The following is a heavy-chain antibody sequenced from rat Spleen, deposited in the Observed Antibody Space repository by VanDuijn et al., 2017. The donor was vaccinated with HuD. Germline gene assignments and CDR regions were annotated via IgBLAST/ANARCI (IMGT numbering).Heavy chain of an antibody. D-gene: IGHD4-1*01. V-gene: IGHV5-29*01. J-gene: IGHJ3*01. CDR1: GITFSDYF. Sequence: EAQLVESGGGLVQPGRSLKLSCAASGITFSDYFMAWVRQAPTKGLEWVAAISYDGSRTYYPDSVKGRFTISRDNAKSTLYLQMNSLRSEDTAIYYCTRRSGSNWFAYWGQGTLVTVSS. CDR2: ISYDGSRT. CDR3: TRRSGSNWFAY.